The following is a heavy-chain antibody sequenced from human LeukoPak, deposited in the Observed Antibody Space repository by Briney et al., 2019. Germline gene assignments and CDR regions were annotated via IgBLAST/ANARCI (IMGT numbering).Heavy chain of an antibody. CDR2: FDPEDGET. D-gene: IGHD1-26*01. CDR3: ATRPVEWELLFDY. CDR1: GGTFSSYA. V-gene: IGHV1-24*01. J-gene: IGHJ4*02. Sequence: ASVKVSCKASGGTFSSYAISWVRQAPGQGLEWMGGFDPEDGETIYAQKFQGRVTMTEDTSTDTAYMELSSLRSEDTAVYYCATRPVEWELLFDYWGQGTLVTVSS.